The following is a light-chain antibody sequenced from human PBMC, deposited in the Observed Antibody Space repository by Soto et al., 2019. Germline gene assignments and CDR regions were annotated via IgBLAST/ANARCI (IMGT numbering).Light chain of an antibody. Sequence: EIVLTQSPATLSLSPGERATLSCRASQSVGSYLAWYQHKPGQAPRLLIYDASNRATGIPARFSGSGSGTDFTLTISSLEPEDFAVYYCQHRSNWPMYTFGQGTKLEI. CDR1: QSVGSY. J-gene: IGKJ2*01. CDR2: DAS. V-gene: IGKV3-11*01. CDR3: QHRSNWPMYT.